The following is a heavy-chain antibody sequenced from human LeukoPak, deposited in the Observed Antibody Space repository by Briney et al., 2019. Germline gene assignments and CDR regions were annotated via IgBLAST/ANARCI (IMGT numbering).Heavy chain of an antibody. CDR3: ARDGVLRYFDWFDGLRYYQYYMDV. V-gene: IGHV4-34*01. J-gene: IGHJ6*03. D-gene: IGHD3-9*01. CDR1: GGSFSGYY. Sequence: PSETLSLTCAVYGGSFSGYYWSWIRQPPGKGLEWIGEINHSGSTNYNPSLKSRVTISVDRSKNQFSLKLSSVTAADTAVYYCARDGVLRYFDWFDGLRYYQYYMDVWGKGTTVTVSS. CDR2: INHSGST.